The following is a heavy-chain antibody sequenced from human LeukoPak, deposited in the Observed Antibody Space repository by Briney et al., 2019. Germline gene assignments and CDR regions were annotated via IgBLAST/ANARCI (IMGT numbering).Heavy chain of an antibody. Sequence: SETLSLTCTVSGGSISSSSYYWGWIRQPPGKGLEWIGSIYYSGSTYYNPSLKSRVTISVDTSKNQFSLKLSSVTTADTAVYYCARHLDYYDSSGYPSGSDYWGQGTLVTVSS. CDR1: GGSISSSSYY. CDR2: IYYSGST. CDR3: ARHLDYYDSSGYPSGSDY. J-gene: IGHJ4*02. V-gene: IGHV4-39*01. D-gene: IGHD3-22*01.